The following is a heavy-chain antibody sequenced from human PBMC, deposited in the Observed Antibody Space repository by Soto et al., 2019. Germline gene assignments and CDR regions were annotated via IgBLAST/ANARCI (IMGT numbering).Heavy chain of an antibody. J-gene: IGHJ4*02. CDR1: GGSINTYF. CDR3: ARAFFDRSCNGAFDD. V-gene: IGHV4-59*01. Sequence: PSETLSLTCSVSGGSINTYFWNWIRQSPEKGLEWIGYIYYGGSTNYNPSLRSRVTFSVDTSKNQFSLKLFSVTAADTAVYYCARAFFDRSCNGAFDDWGPGALVSVSS. D-gene: IGHD3-22*01. CDR2: IYYGGST.